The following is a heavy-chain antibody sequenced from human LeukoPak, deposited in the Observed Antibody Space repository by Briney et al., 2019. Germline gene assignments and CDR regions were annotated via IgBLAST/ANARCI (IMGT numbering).Heavy chain of an antibody. V-gene: IGHV5-51*01. CDR2: IYPGDSDT. CDR3: ARPIFDCSGGSCYSWTDAFDI. J-gene: IGHJ3*02. Sequence: GESLKISCKGSGYSFTSYWIGWVRQMPGKGLEWMGIIYPGDSDTRYSPSFQGQVTISADKSISTAYLQWSSLRASDTAMYYCARPIFDCSGGSCYSWTDAFDIWGQGTMVTVSS. D-gene: IGHD2-15*01. CDR1: GYSFTSYW.